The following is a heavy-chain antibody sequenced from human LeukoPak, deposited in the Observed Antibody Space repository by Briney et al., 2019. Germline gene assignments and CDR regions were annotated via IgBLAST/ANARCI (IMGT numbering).Heavy chain of an antibody. Sequence: ASVKVSCTASGYTFTSYAMHWVRQAPGQRLKWMGWINAGNGNTKYSQKFQGRVTITRDTSASTAYMELSSLRSEDTAMYYCARGRCSSTSCYAVYWGRGTLVTVSS. V-gene: IGHV1-3*01. CDR3: ARGRCSSTSCYAVY. D-gene: IGHD2-2*01. CDR2: INAGNGNT. J-gene: IGHJ4*02. CDR1: GYTFTSYA.